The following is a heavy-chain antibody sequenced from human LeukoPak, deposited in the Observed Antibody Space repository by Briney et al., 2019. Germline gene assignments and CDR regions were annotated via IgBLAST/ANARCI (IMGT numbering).Heavy chain of an antibody. J-gene: IGHJ4*02. CDR3: SRGSDAYKLGNI. CDR1: SGSVSGYY. D-gene: IGHD5-24*01. CDR2: FHPSGTT. V-gene: IGHV4-34*01. Sequence: SETLSLTCAVHSGSVSGYYWTWIRQPPRKGLEWVGEFHPSGTTNNNPSLQSRVTISVDTSKNEFYLRLNSLTAADTAVYFCSRGSDAYKLGNIWGQGTLVTVSS.